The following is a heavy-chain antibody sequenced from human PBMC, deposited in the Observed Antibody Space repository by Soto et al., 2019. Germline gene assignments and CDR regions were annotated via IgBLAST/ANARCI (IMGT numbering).Heavy chain of an antibody. CDR3: ARTAATDDLRYYYFDY. J-gene: IGHJ4*02. Sequence: EVQLVESGGGLVKPGGSLRLSCAASGFTFSSYSMNWVRQAPGKGLAWVSSISSSSSYIYYADSVKGRFTISRDNAKNSLYLQMNSLRAEDTAVYYCARTAATDDLRYYYFDYWGQGTLVTVSS. CDR2: ISSSSSYI. D-gene: IGHD4-17*01. V-gene: IGHV3-21*01. CDR1: GFTFSSYS.